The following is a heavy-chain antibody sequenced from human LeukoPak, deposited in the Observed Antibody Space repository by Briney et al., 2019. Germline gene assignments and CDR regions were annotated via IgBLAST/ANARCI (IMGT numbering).Heavy chain of an antibody. CDR1: GGTFSSYS. CDR2: IIPIFGTA. Sequence: SVKVSCKASGGTFSSYSISWVRQAPGQGLEWMGGIIPIFGTANYAQKFQGRVTITADKSTSTAYMELSSLRSEDTAVYYCARDRLPYYGSGLHYYYYYMDVWGKGTTVTVSS. CDR3: ARDRLPYYGSGLHYYYYYMDV. D-gene: IGHD3-10*01. J-gene: IGHJ6*03. V-gene: IGHV1-69*06.